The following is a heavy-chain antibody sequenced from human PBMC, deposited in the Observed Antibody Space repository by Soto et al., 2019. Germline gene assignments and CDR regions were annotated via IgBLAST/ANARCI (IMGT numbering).Heavy chain of an antibody. CDR3: ARAIGYCSGGSCPHTYYYMDV. J-gene: IGHJ6*02. Sequence: ASVKVSCKASGYTFTGYYMHWVRQAPGQGLEWMGWINPNSGGTNYAQKFQGWVTMTRDTSISTAYMELSRLTSDDTAVYYCARAIGYCSGGSCPHTYYYMDVWGQGTMVTVSS. D-gene: IGHD2-15*01. CDR1: GYTFTGYY. CDR2: INPNSGGT. V-gene: IGHV1-2*04.